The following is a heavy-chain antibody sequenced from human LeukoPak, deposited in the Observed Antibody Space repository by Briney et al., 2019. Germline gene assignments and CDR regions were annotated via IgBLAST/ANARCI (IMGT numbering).Heavy chain of an antibody. D-gene: IGHD6-19*01. J-gene: IGHJ4*02. CDR2: ISSSGSTI. CDR3: AKDRRSYSSGLIDY. V-gene: IGHV3-48*03. CDR1: GFTFSSYE. Sequence: GGSLRLSCAASGFTFSSYEMNWVRQAPGKGLEWVSYISSSGSTIYYADSVKGRFTISRDNAKNSLYLQMNSLRAEDMALYYCAKDRRSYSSGLIDYWGQGTLVTVSS.